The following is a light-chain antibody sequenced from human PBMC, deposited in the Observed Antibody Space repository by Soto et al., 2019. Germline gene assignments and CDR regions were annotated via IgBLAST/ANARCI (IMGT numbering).Light chain of an antibody. V-gene: IGKV3-15*01. CDR2: GAS. CDR3: QQYNNWRT. J-gene: IGKJ1*01. Sequence: EVVMTQSQATLSVSPGERATLSCRASQIITSNLAWYQQKPGQAPRLLIYGASTRATGIPARFSGNGSVTDFTLTISSLQSEDFAVYYCQQYNNWRTFGQGTKVAIK. CDR1: QIITSN.